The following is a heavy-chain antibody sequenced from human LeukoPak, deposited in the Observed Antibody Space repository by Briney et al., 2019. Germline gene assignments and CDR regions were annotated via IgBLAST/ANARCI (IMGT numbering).Heavy chain of an antibody. CDR2: MYYSGST. D-gene: IGHD3-22*01. Sequence: PSETLSLTCTVSGGSISSGDYYWSWICQPPGKGLEWIAYMYYSGSTYYNPSLKSRVTMSADTSKNQLSLKLSSVTAADTAVYYCAGPYYYDSRIDPWGQGILVTVSS. CDR1: GGSISSGDYY. V-gene: IGHV4-30-4*02. J-gene: IGHJ5*02. CDR3: AGPYYYDSRIDP.